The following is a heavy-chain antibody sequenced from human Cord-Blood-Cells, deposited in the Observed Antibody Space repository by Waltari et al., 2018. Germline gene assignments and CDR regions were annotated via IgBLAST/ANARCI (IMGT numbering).Heavy chain of an antibody. J-gene: IGHJ3*02. V-gene: IGHV3-9*01. CDR1: GFTFDDYA. CDR2: ISGNSGSI. CDR3: AKKLPWFHAFGI. Sequence: EVQLVESGGGLVQPGRSLRLSCAASGFTFDDYAMHWVRQAPGRGLWWVSGISGNSGSIGYADSVNGRFTISRDNAKNSLYLQMNSLRAEDTAWDYCAKKLPWFHAFGIWGQGTMVTVSS. D-gene: IGHD3-22*01.